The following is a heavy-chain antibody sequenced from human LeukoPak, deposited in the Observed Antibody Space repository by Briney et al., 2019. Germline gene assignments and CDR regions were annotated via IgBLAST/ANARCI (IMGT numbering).Heavy chain of an antibody. V-gene: IGHV3-23*01. CDR1: GFTFSSYA. CDR3: AKWGDNLSSSPRDGMDV. J-gene: IGHJ6*02. Sequence: GGSLRLSCAASGFTFSSYAMSWVRQAPGKGLEWVSAISGSGGCTYYADSVKGRFTISRDNSKNTLYLQMNSLRAEDTAVYYCAKWGDNLSSSPRDGMDVWGQGTTVTVSS. D-gene: IGHD6-13*01. CDR2: ISGSGGCT.